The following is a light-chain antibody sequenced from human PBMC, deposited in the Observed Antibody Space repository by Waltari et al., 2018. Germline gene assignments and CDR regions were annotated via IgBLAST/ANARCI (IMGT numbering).Light chain of an antibody. CDR3: MQAKTWPWT. J-gene: IGKJ1*01. Sequence: DVVMTQSPLSLPVTVGQPASISGKSSQRLLHTDGNTYLNCFQQRQGQSQRRLIYKVSNRASGVPDRFSGAGSGTDFTLRISRVEAEDVGIYFCMQAKTWPWTFGQGTKVQI. CDR2: KVS. CDR1: QRLLHTDGNTY. V-gene: IGKV2-30*02.